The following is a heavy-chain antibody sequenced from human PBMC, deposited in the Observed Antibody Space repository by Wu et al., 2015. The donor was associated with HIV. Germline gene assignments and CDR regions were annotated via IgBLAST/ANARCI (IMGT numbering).Heavy chain of an antibody. Sequence: QVQLVQSGAEVKKPGASVKVSCKASGYTFTSYDINWVRQATGQGLEWMGWMNPNSGNTGYAQKFQGRVTMTRNTSISTAYMELSSLRSDDTAVYYCARVLRSNYDFYMDVWGKGTTVTVSS. D-gene: IGHD4-11*01. CDR1: GYTFTSYD. CDR3: ARVLRSNYDFYMDV. J-gene: IGHJ6*03. CDR2: MNPNSGNT. V-gene: IGHV1-8*01.